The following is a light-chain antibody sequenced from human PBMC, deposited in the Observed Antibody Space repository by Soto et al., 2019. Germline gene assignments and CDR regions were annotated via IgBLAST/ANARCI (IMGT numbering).Light chain of an antibody. Sequence: DIQMTQSPSSLYASVGDRVTITCQASQDITNYLNWYQQKPGKAPKLLIYDASNLETGVPSRFSGSASGTDFSFTISSLQPEDFATYYCQQYANLPNTFGRGTKLEIK. V-gene: IGKV1-33*01. J-gene: IGKJ2*01. CDR1: QDITNY. CDR3: QQYANLPNT. CDR2: DAS.